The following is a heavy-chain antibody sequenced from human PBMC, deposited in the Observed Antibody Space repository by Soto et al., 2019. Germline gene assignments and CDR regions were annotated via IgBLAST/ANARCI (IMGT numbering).Heavy chain of an antibody. J-gene: IGHJ3*02. CDR1: GGTFSSYA. V-gene: IGHV1-69*01. Sequence: QVQLVQSGAEVKKPGSSVKVSCKASGGTFSSYAISWVRQAPGQGLEWRGGIIPIFGTANYAQKFQGRVTFTGNEPTSKAKRELRSRRSKETALYYGARVRETYVDYGALNIWGQGTMLTVSP. CDR2: IIPIFGTA. CDR3: ARVRETYVDYGALNI. D-gene: IGHD3-16*01.